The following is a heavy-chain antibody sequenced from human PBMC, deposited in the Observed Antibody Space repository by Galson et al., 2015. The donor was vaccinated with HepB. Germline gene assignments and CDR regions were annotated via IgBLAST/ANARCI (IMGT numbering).Heavy chain of an antibody. CDR3: AKDQDDYGDLYYFDY. J-gene: IGHJ4*02. Sequence: SLRLSCAASGFTFSSYAMSWVRQAPGKGLEWVSAISGSGGSTYYADSVKGRFTISRDNSKNTLYLQMNSLRAEDTAVYYCAKDQDDYGDLYYFDYWGQGTLVTVSS. V-gene: IGHV3-23*01. CDR2: ISGSGGST. D-gene: IGHD4-17*01. CDR1: GFTFSSYA.